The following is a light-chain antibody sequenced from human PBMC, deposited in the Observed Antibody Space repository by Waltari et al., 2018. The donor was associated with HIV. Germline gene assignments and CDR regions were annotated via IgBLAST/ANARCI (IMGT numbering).Light chain of an antibody. V-gene: IGLV2-23*02. CDR3: CSCPRSGIRYV. J-gene: IGLJ1*01. CDR1: SSNVWSDDL. CDR2: EVT. Sequence: QSALTQPASVSGSPGQSITISCTGTSSNVWSDDLVPWYQQHPGDAPKLIIYEVTKRPSGVSNRFSGSKSGNTASLTISGLQAEDEADYYCCSCPRSGIRYVFGTGTKVTVL.